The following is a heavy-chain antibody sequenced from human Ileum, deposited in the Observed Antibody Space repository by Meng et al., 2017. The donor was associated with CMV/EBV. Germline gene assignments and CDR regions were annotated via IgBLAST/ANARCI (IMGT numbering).Heavy chain of an antibody. CDR3: ARGSSQVWELLHY. Sequence: QGRVQQWGAGLLKLSEPLSRRCAVYGGSFSSYHLTWIRQPPGKGLEWIGEVTRSGSTNYNPSLKSRLIISLDTSTNQFSLKLNSVTAADTAIYYCARGSSQVWELLHYWGQGTLVTVSS. CDR1: GGSFSSYH. J-gene: IGHJ4*02. D-gene: IGHD1-26*01. CDR2: VTRSGST. V-gene: IGHV4-34*01.